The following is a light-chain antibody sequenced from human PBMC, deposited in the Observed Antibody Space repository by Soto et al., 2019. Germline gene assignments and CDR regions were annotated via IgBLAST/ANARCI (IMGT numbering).Light chain of an antibody. CDR3: QQYNSYLWT. J-gene: IGKJ1*01. V-gene: IGKV1-5*03. CDR1: QSISSW. Sequence: DIQLTQSPATLSASVGDRVPITCRATQSISSWLALYQQKPGKAPKLLIYEASSLATGVPSSFSGSGSRTEFTLTISSLQPDDFATYYCQQYNSYLWTFGQGTKVDIK. CDR2: EAS.